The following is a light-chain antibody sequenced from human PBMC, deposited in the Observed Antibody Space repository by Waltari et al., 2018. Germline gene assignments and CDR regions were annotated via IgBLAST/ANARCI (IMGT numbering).Light chain of an antibody. CDR1: QTLLHSDGQTD. CDR2: AVS. Sequence: DVVMTQTPLSLSVTPGQPASISCKSSQTLLHSDGQTDLYWFLQKPGQSPQLLIYAVSSRVSGVSTKFSGSGSGTDFTLKISRVEAEDVGIYYCMQGLHLPRTFGQGTKVEMK. CDR3: MQGLHLPRT. V-gene: IGKV2-29*02. J-gene: IGKJ1*01.